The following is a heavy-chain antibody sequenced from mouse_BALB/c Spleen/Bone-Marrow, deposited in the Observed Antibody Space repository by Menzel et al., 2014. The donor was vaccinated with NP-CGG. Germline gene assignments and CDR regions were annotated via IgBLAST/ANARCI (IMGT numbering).Heavy chain of an antibody. CDR3: ARWNYYGSLYCYFDV. Sequence: QVQLQQPGAELVKPGASVKLSCKASGYTFTSYWMHWVKQRHGQGLEWIGEINPSNGRTNYNEKFKSKATLTVDKSSSTAYMQLSSLTSEDSAVYYCARWNYYGSLYCYFDVWGAGTTVTVSS. J-gene: IGHJ1*01. V-gene: IGHV1S81*02. CDR2: INPSNGRT. D-gene: IGHD1-1*01. CDR1: GYTFTSYW.